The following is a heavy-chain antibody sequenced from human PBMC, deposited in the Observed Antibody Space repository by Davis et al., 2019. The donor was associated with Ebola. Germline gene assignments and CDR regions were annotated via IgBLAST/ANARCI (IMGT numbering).Heavy chain of an antibody. Sequence: GESLKISCAASGFTFSDYYMSWIRQAPGKGLEWVSYISSSSSYTNYADSVKGRFTISRDNAKNSLYLQMNSLRAEDTAVYYCARAMETTFYYYGMDVWGQGTTVTVSS. D-gene: IGHD4-17*01. V-gene: IGHV3-11*06. J-gene: IGHJ6*02. CDR3: ARAMETTFYYYGMDV. CDR1: GFTFSDYY. CDR2: ISSSSSYT.